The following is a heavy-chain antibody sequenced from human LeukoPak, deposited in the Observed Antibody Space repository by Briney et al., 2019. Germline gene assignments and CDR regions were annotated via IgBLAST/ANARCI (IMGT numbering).Heavy chain of an antibody. J-gene: IGHJ6*02. D-gene: IGHD3-9*01. CDR3: ARLVRAPYYYYGMDV. CDR2: INHSGST. CDR1: GGSFSGYY. V-gene: IGHV4-34*01. Sequence: SETLSLTCAVYGGSFSGYYWSWIRQPPGKGLEWIGEINHSGSTNYNPSLKSRVTISVDTSKNQFSLKLSSVTAADTAVYYCARLVRAPYYYYGMDVWGQGTTVTVSS.